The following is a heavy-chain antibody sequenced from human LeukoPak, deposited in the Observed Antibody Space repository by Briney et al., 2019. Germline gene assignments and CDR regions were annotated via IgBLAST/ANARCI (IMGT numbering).Heavy chain of an antibody. CDR1: GFTFSSYS. V-gene: IGHV3-21*01. CDR3: ARDQGYGSPFDY. D-gene: IGHD3-10*01. CDR2: ISSSGSYI. Sequence: GGSLRLSCAASGFTFSSYSMNWVRQAPGKGLEWVSSISSSGSYIYYADSVKGRFTISRDNAKNSLYLQMNSLRAESMAVYYCARDQGYGSPFDYWGQGTLVTVSS. J-gene: IGHJ4*02.